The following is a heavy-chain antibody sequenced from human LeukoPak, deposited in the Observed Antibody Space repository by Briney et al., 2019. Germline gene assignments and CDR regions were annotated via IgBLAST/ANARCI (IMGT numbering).Heavy chain of an antibody. CDR2: IRHDGSAT. J-gene: IGHJ4*02. V-gene: IGHV3-30*02. Sequence: GGSLRPSCTASGFTFSSYGMHWVRQAPGKGLEWVTFIRHDGSATYADSVKGRFTSSRDNSKSTVYLEVNSLRPEDTAVYYCARLMVGQAGVGATHLDYWGQGTLLSVSS. CDR3: ARLMVGQAGVGATHLDY. D-gene: IGHD1-26*01. CDR1: GFTFSSYG.